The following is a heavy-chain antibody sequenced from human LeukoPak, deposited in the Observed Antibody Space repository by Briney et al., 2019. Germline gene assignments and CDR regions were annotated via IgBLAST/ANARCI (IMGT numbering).Heavy chain of an antibody. J-gene: IGHJ6*03. V-gene: IGHV3-49*04. CDR2: IRSKTYGETT. Sequence: SLRLSCIASGLTFGDYTMSWVRQAPGTGLEWVGLIRSKTYGETTEYAASVKGRFTISRDDSKSIAYLQMNSLKIEDTAVYYCTRDSGYSYYYYMDVWGKGTTVTISS. CDR1: GLTFGDYT. D-gene: IGHD5-18*01. CDR3: TRDSGYSYYYYMDV.